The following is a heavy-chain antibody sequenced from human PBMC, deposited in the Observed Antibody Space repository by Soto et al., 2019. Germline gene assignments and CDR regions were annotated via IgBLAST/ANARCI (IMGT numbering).Heavy chain of an antibody. D-gene: IGHD2-2*01. CDR1: GFTFSSYG. Sequence: GGSLRLSCAASGFTFSSYGMHWVRQAPGKGLEWVAVIWYDGSNKYYADSVKGRFTISRDNSKNTLYLQMNSLRAEDTAVYYCARGPDPATYDYFLYWGQGTLVTVSS. J-gene: IGHJ4*02. CDR2: IWYDGSNK. CDR3: ARGPDPATYDYFLY. V-gene: IGHV3-33*01.